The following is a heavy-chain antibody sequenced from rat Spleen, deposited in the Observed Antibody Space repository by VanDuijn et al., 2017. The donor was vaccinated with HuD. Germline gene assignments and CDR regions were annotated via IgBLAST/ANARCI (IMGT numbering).Heavy chain of an antibody. CDR1: GFTLGNRY. V-gene: IGHV5-27*01. CDR2: ISPGGGSS. Sequence: EVQLVESGGGLVQPGRSLKLSCAASGFTLGNRYMAWVRQAPTKGLDWVAYISPGGGSSYYRDSVKGRFTISRDNAKDNLYLQMDSLRSEDTATYYCTALLNRTVPGWFAYWGQGTLVTVSS. CDR3: TALLNRTVPGWFAY. D-gene: IGHD1-4*01. J-gene: IGHJ3*01.